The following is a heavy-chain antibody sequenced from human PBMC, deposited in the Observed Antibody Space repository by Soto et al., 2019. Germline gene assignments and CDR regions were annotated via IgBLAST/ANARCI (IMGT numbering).Heavy chain of an antibody. Sequence: PSGTLSLTCTVSGGSISSYYWSWICQPQGKGLEWIGEINHSGSTNYNPSLKSRVTISVDTSKNQFSLKLSSVTAADTAVYYCARVHSLRYGQQLVLNDYYGMDVWGQGTTVTVSS. CDR3: ARVHSLRYGQQLVLNDYYGMDV. V-gene: IGHV4-34*01. CDR1: GGSISSYY. CDR2: INHSGST. J-gene: IGHJ6*02. D-gene: IGHD6-13*01.